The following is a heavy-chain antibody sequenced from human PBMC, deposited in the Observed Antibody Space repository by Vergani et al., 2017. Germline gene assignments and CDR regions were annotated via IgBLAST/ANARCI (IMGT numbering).Heavy chain of an antibody. J-gene: IGHJ3*02. Sequence: QLQLQESGPGLVKPSQTLSLTCTVSGGSISSGSYYWSWIRQPAGKGLEWIGRIYTSGSTNYNPSLKSRVTISVDTSKNQFSLTLSSVTAADTAVYYCARVYGDYVGAFDIWGQGTMVTVSS. CDR3: ARVYGDYVGAFDI. V-gene: IGHV4-61*02. D-gene: IGHD4-17*01. CDR2: IYTSGST. CDR1: GGSISSGSYY.